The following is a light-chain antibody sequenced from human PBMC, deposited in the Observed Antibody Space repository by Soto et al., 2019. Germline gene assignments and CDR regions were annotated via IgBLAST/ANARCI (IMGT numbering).Light chain of an antibody. CDR3: QQFNSYPIT. Sequence: AIQLTQSPSSLSASVGDRVTITCRASQGITSALAWYQQKPGKAPKLLISIASSLESEVPSRFSGSGSGTDFTITISTLQPEDFASYFCQQFNSYPITFGQGTRLEIK. CDR2: IAS. CDR1: QGITSA. J-gene: IGKJ5*01. V-gene: IGKV1-13*02.